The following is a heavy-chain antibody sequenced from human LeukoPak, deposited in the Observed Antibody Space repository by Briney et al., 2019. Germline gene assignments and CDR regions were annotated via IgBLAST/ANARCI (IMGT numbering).Heavy chain of an antibody. D-gene: IGHD1-14*01. CDR3: ARLGRGLAGPEGTILAY. CDR1: GASTDGYY. V-gene: IGHV4-4*07. J-gene: IGHJ4*02. Sequence: SETLSLTCSVSGASTDGYYWTWIRQSAGKGLEWIGRVHSSGVTNDNPSLKSRLTMTVDTSKNQVSLRLTSVTAADTAVYYCARLGRGLAGPEGTILAYWGPGTLVTVSS. CDR2: VHSSGVT.